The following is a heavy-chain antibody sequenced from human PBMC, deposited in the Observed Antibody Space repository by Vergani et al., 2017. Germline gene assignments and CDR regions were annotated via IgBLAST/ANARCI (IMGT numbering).Heavy chain of an antibody. D-gene: IGHD7-27*01. V-gene: IGHV3-23*01. CDR3: ARVTGDVPEWSGWYFDL. J-gene: IGHJ2*01. CDR1: GFTFSSYA. CDR2: ISGSGGST. Sequence: VQLLESGGGLVQPGGSLRLSCAASGFTFSSYAMSWVRQAPGKGLEWVSAISGSGGSTYYADSVKGRFTISRDNSKNTLYLQMNSLRAEDTAVYYCARVTGDVPEWSGWYFDLWGRGTLVTVSS.